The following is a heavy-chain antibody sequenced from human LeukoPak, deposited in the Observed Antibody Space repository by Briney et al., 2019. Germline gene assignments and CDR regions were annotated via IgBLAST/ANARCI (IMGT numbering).Heavy chain of an antibody. V-gene: IGHV3-11*06. Sequence: GGSLRLSCAASGFTFSDYYMSWIRQAPGKGLEWVSYISSSSSYTNYADSVKGRFTISRDNAKNSLYLQMNSLRAEDTAVYYCARAPSSFTMYYFDYWGQGTLVTVSS. CDR2: ISSSSSYT. J-gene: IGHJ4*02. CDR1: GFTFSDYY. CDR3: ARAPSSFTMYYFDY. D-gene: IGHD1-26*01.